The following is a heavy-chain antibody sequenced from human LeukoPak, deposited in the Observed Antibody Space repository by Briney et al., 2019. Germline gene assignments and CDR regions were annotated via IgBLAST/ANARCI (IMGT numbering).Heavy chain of an antibody. D-gene: IGHD2-15*01. J-gene: IGHJ5*02. CDR1: GGSFSGYY. Sequence: PSETLSLTCAVYGGSFSGYYWSWIRQPPGKGLEWIGEINHSGSTNYNPSLKSRVTISVDTSKNQFSLKLSSVTAADTAVYYCARGRKSRYCSGGSCYSHNWFGPWGQGTLVTVSS. CDR2: INHSGST. V-gene: IGHV4-34*01. CDR3: ARGRKSRYCSGGSCYSHNWFGP.